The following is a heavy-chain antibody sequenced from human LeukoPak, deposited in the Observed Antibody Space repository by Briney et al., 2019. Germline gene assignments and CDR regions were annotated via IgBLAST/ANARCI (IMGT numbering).Heavy chain of an antibody. CDR1: EFTFSHYS. CDR3: ARASCSSSSCSAYYFDY. V-gene: IGHV3-21*01. Sequence: GGSLRLSCAASEFTFSHYSMNWVRQAPGKGLEWVSSISSSSSYIYYANSVKGRFTISRDNAKNSLYLQMNSLRAEDTAVYYCARASCSSSSCSAYYFDYWGQGTLVTVFS. D-gene: IGHD2-2*01. J-gene: IGHJ4*02. CDR2: ISSSSSYI.